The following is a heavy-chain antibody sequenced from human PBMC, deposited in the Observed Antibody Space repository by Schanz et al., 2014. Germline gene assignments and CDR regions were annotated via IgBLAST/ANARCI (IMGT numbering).Heavy chain of an antibody. CDR3: AREDCSATSCYFRY. J-gene: IGHJ4*02. D-gene: IGHD2-21*01. Sequence: QVQVVESGGGVVQPGRSLRLSCVASGFTFNNYGMHWVRQAPGKGLGWVAVIWHDGSGKYYADSVKGRFTISRDNSKNTLYLQMNSLRAEDTAVYYCAREDCSATSCYFRYWGQGTLVTVSS. V-gene: IGHV3-33*01. CDR2: IWHDGSGK. CDR1: GFTFNNYG.